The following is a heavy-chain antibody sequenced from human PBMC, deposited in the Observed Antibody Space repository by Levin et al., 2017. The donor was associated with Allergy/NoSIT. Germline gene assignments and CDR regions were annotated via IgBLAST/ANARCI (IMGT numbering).Heavy chain of an antibody. CDR3: ARADCSGGSCYSGHGWFDP. CDR2: IYYSGST. CDR1: GGSISSSSYY. D-gene: IGHD2-15*01. V-gene: IGHV4-39*01. J-gene: IGHJ5*02. Sequence: SETLSLTCTVSGGSISSSSYYWGWIRQPPGKGLEWIGSIYYSGSTYYNPSLKSRVTISVDTSKNQFSLKLSSVTAADTAVYYCARADCSGGSCYSGHGWFDPWGQGTLVTVSS.